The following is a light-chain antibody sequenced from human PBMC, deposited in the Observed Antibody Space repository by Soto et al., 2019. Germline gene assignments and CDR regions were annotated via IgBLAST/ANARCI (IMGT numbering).Light chain of an antibody. V-gene: IGKV1-33*01. CDR3: QKYENLPT. CDR2: DAS. CDR1: QNINNY. Sequence: DIQMSQSPSSLSASVGDRVTITCQASQNINNYLNWYQQKPGRAPKLLIYDASNLEAGVPSRFRGSGSGTDFTFTISRLQPEDIATYYCQKYENLPTFGQGTRLEIK. J-gene: IGKJ5*01.